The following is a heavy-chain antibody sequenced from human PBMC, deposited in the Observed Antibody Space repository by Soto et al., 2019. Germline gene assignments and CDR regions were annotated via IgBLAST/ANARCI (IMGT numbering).Heavy chain of an antibody. CDR3: AKADWGGWYGGPFDN. D-gene: IGHD6-19*01. Sequence: EVQLLESGGGLVQPGGSLRLSCAASGFPFKNYAMSWVRQAPGKGLEWVSAISGSGGSTYYAESVKGRFTFSRDYSKNTLYIQMNGLRAEDTAVYFCAKADWGGWYGGPFDNWGPGTLVTVSS. CDR1: GFPFKNYA. V-gene: IGHV3-23*01. J-gene: IGHJ4*02. CDR2: ISGSGGST.